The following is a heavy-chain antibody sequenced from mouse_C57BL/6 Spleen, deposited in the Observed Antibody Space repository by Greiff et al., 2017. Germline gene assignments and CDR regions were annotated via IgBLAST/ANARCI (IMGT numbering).Heavy chain of an antibody. CDR2: IYPGSGNT. CDR1: GYTFTDYY. Sequence: QVQLKESGAELVRPGASVKLSCKASGYTFTDYYINWVKQRPGQGLEWIARIYPGSGNTYYNEKFKGKATLTAEKSSSTAYMQLSSLTSEDSAVYFCARDGYYRDYYAMDYWGQGTSVTVSS. D-gene: IGHD2-3*01. CDR3: ARDGYYRDYYAMDY. V-gene: IGHV1-76*01. J-gene: IGHJ4*01.